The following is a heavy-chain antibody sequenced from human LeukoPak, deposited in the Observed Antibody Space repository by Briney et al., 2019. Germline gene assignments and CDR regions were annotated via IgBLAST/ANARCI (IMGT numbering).Heavy chain of an antibody. Sequence: GGSLRLSCATSGFTFSNYWMSWVRQAPGKGLEWVGRITTKANSYATAYAASVKGRFTVSRDDSKNTAYLQMSSLKTEDTAVYYCTTYTSGHYWGQGTLVTVSS. CDR1: GFTFSNYW. CDR2: ITTKANSYAT. CDR3: TTYTSGHY. D-gene: IGHD6-19*01. J-gene: IGHJ4*02. V-gene: IGHV3-73*01.